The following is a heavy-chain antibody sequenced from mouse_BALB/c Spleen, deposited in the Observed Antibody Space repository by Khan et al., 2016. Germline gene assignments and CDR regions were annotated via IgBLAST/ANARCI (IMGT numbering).Heavy chain of an antibody. CDR3: TGHHCNYGSTYYVFAF. Sequence: QLEESGGGLVQSGGSMLLSCAASGFTFSDAWMVWVCQSPEKGLEWVADIRGKANNHATFSPESVNGRFTISRDDSKSSVYLEMNSLRLVDIGMCYCTGHHCNYGSTYYVFAFWGQATTLTGSS. CDR1: GFTFSDAW. V-gene: IGHV6-6*01. J-gene: IGHJ2*01. CDR2: IRGKANNHAT. D-gene: IGHD1-1*01.